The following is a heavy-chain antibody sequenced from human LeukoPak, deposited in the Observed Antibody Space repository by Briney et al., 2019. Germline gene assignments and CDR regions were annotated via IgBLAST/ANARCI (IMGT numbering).Heavy chain of an antibody. D-gene: IGHD6-13*01. CDR1: GGTFSSYA. CDR3: APGIAAAGASPYYFDY. CDR2: IIPILGIA. J-gene: IGHJ4*02. V-gene: IGHV1-69*04. Sequence: GPSVNVSCKASGGTFSSYAISWVRQAPGHGLEWMGRIIPILGIANYAQKFQGRVTITADKSTSTAYMELSSLRSEDTALYYCAPGIAAAGASPYYFDYWGQGTLVTVSS.